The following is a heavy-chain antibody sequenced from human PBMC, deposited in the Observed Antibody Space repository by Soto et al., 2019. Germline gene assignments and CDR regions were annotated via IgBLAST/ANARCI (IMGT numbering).Heavy chain of an antibody. CDR2: ITGGSHI. Sequence: EVQLVESGGGLVKPGGSLRLSCAASGFTFSSYSMNWVRQAPGKGLEWVSSITGGSHIFYADSVKGRFTISRDNAKNSLYLQMNSLRAEDTAVYYCARDPGQGDYWCQGTLVTVSS. J-gene: IGHJ4*02. V-gene: IGHV3-21*01. CDR1: GFTFSSYS. CDR3: ARDPGQGDY. D-gene: IGHD2-8*02.